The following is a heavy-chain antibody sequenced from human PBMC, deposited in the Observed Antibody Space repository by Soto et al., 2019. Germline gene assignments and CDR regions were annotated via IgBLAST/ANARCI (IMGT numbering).Heavy chain of an antibody. V-gene: IGHV1-18*01. D-gene: IGHD3-22*01. Sequence: QVQLVQSGAEVKKPGASVKVSCKASGYTFTSYGISWVRQAPGQGLEWMGWISAYNGNTNYAQKLQGRVTMTTDTGARAGYMELRSLRSDDTAVYYCARAPYYYDSSGYQGYWGQGTLVTVSS. CDR1: GYTFTSYG. J-gene: IGHJ4*02. CDR2: ISAYNGNT. CDR3: ARAPYYYDSSGYQGY.